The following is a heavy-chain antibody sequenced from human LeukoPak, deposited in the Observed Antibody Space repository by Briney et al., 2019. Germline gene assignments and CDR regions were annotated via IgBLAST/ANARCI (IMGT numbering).Heavy chain of an antibody. J-gene: IGHJ1*01. CDR3: AKETSGSYLAEYFQH. D-gene: IGHD1-26*01. Sequence: GGSLRLSCAASGFTFDDYAMHWVRQAPGKGLEWVSLISGDGGSTYYADSVKGRFTISRDNSKNSLYLQMNSLRTEDTALYYCAKETSGSYLAEYFQHWGQGTLVTVSS. CDR1: GFTFDDYA. CDR2: ISGDGGST. V-gene: IGHV3-43*02.